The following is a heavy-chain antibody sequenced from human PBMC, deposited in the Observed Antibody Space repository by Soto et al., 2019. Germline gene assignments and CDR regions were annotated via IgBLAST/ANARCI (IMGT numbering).Heavy chain of an antibody. Sequence: GGSLRLSCAASGFTFSSYGMHWGRQAPGKGLEGGAVIWKDGSNKYYADSVKGRFTISRDNSKNTLYIQMNSLRAEDTAVYYCARDSRYRNYCDYWGQGTLVTVSS. V-gene: IGHV3-33*01. CDR3: ARDSRYRNYCDY. D-gene: IGHD1-26*01. CDR2: IWKDGSNK. J-gene: IGHJ4*02. CDR1: GFTFSSYG.